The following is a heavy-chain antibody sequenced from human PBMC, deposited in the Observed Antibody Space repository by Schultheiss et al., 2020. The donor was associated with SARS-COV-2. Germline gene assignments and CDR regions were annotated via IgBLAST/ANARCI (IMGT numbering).Heavy chain of an antibody. V-gene: IGHV3-69-1*01. Sequence: GGSLRLSCAVSGFTVSDYYMDWVRQAPGKGLEWVSGISGSGGSTYYADSVKGRFTISRDNAKNSLYLQMNSLRAEDTAVYYCARKYPVVGLEWSRWGQGTLVTVSS. CDR1: GFTVSDYY. D-gene: IGHD3-3*01. J-gene: IGHJ4*02. CDR2: ISGSGGST. CDR3: ARKYPVVGLEWSR.